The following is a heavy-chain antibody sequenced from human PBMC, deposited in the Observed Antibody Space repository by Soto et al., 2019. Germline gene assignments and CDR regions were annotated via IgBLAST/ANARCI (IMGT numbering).Heavy chain of an antibody. V-gene: IGHV3-23*01. CDR3: AKDFRRGQLVPPYYFDY. J-gene: IGHJ4*02. CDR2: MSDSGNST. Sequence: GGSLRLSCAASGFTXAHYAMHWVRHSPGKGLEWVSFMSDSGNSTYYSDSVKGRFTISRDNSKNTLYLQMNSLRAEDTAVYYCAKDFRRGQLVPPYYFDYWGQGTLVTVSS. D-gene: IGHD6-13*01. CDR1: GFTXAHYA.